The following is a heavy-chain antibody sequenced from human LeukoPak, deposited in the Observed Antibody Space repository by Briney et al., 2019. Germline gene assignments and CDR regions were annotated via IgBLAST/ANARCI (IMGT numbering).Heavy chain of an antibody. J-gene: IGHJ4*02. CDR1: GFTFSSYW. Sequence: GGSLRLSCAASGFTFSSYWTHWVRQAPGKGPVWISRINSDGNSITYADSVKGRFTISRDNAKNTLYLQMNSLRAEDTALYYCARGANDFDYWGQGTLVTVSS. D-gene: IGHD2-8*01. CDR3: ARGANDFDY. CDR2: INSDGNSI. V-gene: IGHV3-74*01.